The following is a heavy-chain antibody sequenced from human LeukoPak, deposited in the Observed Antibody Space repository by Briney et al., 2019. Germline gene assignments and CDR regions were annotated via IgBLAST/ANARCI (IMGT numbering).Heavy chain of an antibody. CDR3: ARGKSKFDY. J-gene: IGHJ4*02. CDR2: IYYSGST. Sequence: SQTLSLTCTVSGGSISRGDYYWSWIRQPPGKGLEWIGYIYYSGSTDYSPSLKSRVTISVDTSKNQFSLKLRSVTAADAAVYYCARGKSKFDYWGQGTLVTVSS. CDR1: GGSISRGDYY. V-gene: IGHV4-30-4*01.